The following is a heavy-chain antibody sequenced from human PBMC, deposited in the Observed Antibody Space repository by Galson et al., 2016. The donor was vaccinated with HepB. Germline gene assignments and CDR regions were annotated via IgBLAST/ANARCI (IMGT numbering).Heavy chain of an antibody. D-gene: IGHD2-15*01. CDR1: GYSLTEVS. CDR2: FDPEDGES. CDR3: ATGCSGRRCPDRLFEWYGMDV. V-gene: IGHV1-24*01. Sequence: SVKVSCKVSGYSLTEVSIHWVRQAPGKGLEWMGSFDPEDGESFYPQKVQGRVNMTEDTSTDTAHMRLSGLRFEDTAIYYCATGCSGRRCPDRLFEWYGMDVWGQGTTVTVSS. J-gene: IGHJ6*02.